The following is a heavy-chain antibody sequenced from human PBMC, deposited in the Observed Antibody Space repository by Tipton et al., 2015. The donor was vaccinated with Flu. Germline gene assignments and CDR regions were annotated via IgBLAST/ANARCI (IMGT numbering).Heavy chain of an antibody. CDR2: FYQSGTS. Sequence: TLSLTCTVSGASISTFYWSWIRQTPGKGLEWLGSFYQSGTSYYNPSLKSRVTVSLDTSKSHFTLKLSSVTAGDTAVYYCASLEEPFEGGHCVSTNCWVNFWGQGTLVTVSS. V-gene: IGHV4-59*08. J-gene: IGHJ4*02. D-gene: IGHD2-2*01. CDR3: ASLEEPFEGGHCVSTNCWVNF. CDR1: GASISTFY.